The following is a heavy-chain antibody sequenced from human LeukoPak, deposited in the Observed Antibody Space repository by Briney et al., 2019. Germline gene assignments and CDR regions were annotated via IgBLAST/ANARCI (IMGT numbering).Heavy chain of an antibody. CDR2: VYYSGST. CDR1: GGSISSYY. J-gene: IGHJ6*03. CDR3: ARGYQTYYYYYTDV. D-gene: IGHD2-2*01. Sequence: SETLSLTCTVSGGSISSYYWSWIRQPPGKGLEWIGHVYYSGSTNYNPSLKSRVVISVDTSNNQFSLKLSSVTAADTALYYCARGYQTYYYYYTDVWGKGTTVTGSS. V-gene: IGHV4-59*01.